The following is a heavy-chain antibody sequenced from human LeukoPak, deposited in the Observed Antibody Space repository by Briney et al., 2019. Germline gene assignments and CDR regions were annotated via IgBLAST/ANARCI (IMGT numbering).Heavy chain of an antibody. CDR1: GFTFSSYW. V-gene: IGHV3-7*01. D-gene: IGHD3-22*01. Sequence: PGGSLRLSCAASGFTFSSYWMSWVRQAPGKGLECVANIKEDGSEENYVDSVKGRFSISRDNAKNTLYLKMNSLRAEDTAVYYCARDWLAGNPYHAFDLWGKGTMVTVSS. CDR2: IKEDGSEE. J-gene: IGHJ3*01. CDR3: ARDWLAGNPYHAFDL.